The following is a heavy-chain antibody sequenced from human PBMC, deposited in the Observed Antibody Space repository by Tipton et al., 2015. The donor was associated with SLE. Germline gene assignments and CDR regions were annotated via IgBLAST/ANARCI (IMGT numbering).Heavy chain of an antibody. CDR1: GGTFSSYT. V-gene: IGHV1-69*09. D-gene: IGHD1-26*01. CDR3: ASGTYFFGY. CDR2: IIPILGIA. J-gene: IGHJ4*02. Sequence: QLVQSGAEVKKPGSSVKVSCKASGGTFSSYTISWVRQAPGQGLEWMGRIIPILGIANYAQKFHGRVTITADESTSTAYMELSNLRSDDTAVYYCASGTYFFGYWGQGTLVTVSS.